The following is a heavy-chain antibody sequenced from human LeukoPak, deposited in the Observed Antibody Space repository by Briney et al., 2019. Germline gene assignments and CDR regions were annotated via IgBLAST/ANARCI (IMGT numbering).Heavy chain of an antibody. CDR2: INQDGSKE. D-gene: IGHD5-12*01. CDR3: VRDGGVSGYDLLDY. Sequence: GGSLRLSCAASGFTFSNYWMTWVRQAPGKGLEWVAHINQDGSKEYYMDSVKARFTISRDNAKNSLSLQMNSMRAEDTAVYYCVRDGGVSGYDLLDYWGQGTLVTVSS. CDR1: GFTFSNYW. V-gene: IGHV3-7*01. J-gene: IGHJ4*02.